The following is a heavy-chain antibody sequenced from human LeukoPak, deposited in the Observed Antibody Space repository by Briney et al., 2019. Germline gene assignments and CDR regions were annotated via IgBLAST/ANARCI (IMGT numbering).Heavy chain of an antibody. V-gene: IGHV1-2*02. CDR2: INPNDGDT. J-gene: IGHJ4*02. D-gene: IGHD2-2*01. CDR1: GYTFTDYY. CDR3: ARATFLYCSSSTCLFDY. Sequence: ASVKVSCKASGYTFTDYYMHWVRQAPGQGFEWMGWINPNDGDTNYAQKFQGRVTMTRDTSISTAHMEVSRLRPDDTAVYYCARATFLYCSSSTCLFDYWGQGTLVTVSS.